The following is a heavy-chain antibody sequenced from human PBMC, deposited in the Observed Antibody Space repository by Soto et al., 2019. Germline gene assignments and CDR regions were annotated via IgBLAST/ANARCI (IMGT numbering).Heavy chain of an antibody. Sequence: GGSLRLSCAASGFTFSSYGMHWVRQAPGKGLEWVAVIWYDGSNKYYADSVKGRFTISRDNSKNTLYLQMNSLRAEDTAVYYCARDPLYYDSSGSLRTFDYWGQGTLVTVSS. D-gene: IGHD3-22*01. V-gene: IGHV3-33*01. CDR1: GFTFSSYG. CDR3: ARDPLYYDSSGSLRTFDY. J-gene: IGHJ4*02. CDR2: IWYDGSNK.